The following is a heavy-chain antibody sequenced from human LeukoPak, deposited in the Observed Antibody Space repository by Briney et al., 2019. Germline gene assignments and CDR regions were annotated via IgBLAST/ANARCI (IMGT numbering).Heavy chain of an antibody. Sequence: SETLSLTCAVSDDSIRSSAYYWGWIRQPPGKGLEWIGSIYYSGSTYYNPSLKSRVTISIDTSKNQFSLKLSSVTAADTAVYYCASEPYGSGSFLGAFDIWGQGTMVTVTS. D-gene: IGHD3-10*01. CDR2: IYYSGST. CDR3: ASEPYGSGSFLGAFDI. J-gene: IGHJ3*02. V-gene: IGHV4-39*01. CDR1: DDSIRSSAYY.